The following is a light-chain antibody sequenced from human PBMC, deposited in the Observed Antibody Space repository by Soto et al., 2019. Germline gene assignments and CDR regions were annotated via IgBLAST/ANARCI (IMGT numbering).Light chain of an antibody. CDR2: WAS. Sequence: DIGMTQSPDPLAVSLGERATINCKSSQSVLYSPNNKNYLAWYQQKQGQPPKLLVYWASTRESGVPDRFSGSGSGTDFTLTISSLQAEDVAVYYCQQYHSAPLHFGQGTKVELK. J-gene: IGKJ1*01. V-gene: IGKV4-1*01. CDR1: QSVLYSPNNKNY. CDR3: QQYHSAPLH.